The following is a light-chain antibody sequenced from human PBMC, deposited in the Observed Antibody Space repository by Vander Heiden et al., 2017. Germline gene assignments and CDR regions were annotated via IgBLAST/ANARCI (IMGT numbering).Light chain of an antibody. J-gene: IGKJ2*01. CDR2: GAT. CDR3: HQSHTAPYT. Sequence: IVLTHSSASLPGSLGERATIGCKSSQTVFASGSNRNNLNWYQQKPGKPPKLLIYGATTRECGVPDRFSGSGSATDFTLTVSSLRAEDVAVYYCHQSHTAPYTFGQGTKLEI. CDR1: QTVFASGSNRNN. V-gene: IGKV4-1*01.